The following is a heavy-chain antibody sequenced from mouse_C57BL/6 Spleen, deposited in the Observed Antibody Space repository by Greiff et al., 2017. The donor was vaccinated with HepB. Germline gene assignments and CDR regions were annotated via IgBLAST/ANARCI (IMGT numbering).Heavy chain of an antibody. CDR2: IYPGDGDT. D-gene: IGHD1-1*01. CDR3: ARVHYGRETY. J-gene: IGHJ3*01. V-gene: IGHV1-80*01. Sequence: QVQLKESGAELVKPGASVKISCKASGYAFSSYWMNWVKQRPGKGLEWIGQIYPGDGDTNYNGKFKGKATLTADKSSSTAYMQLSSLTSEDSAVYFCARVHYGRETYWGQGTLVTVSA. CDR1: GYAFSSYW.